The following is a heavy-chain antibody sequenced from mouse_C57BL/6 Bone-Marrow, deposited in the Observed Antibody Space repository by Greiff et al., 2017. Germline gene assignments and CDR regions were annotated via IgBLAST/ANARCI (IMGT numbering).Heavy chain of an antibody. J-gene: IGHJ3*01. CDR3: GRSGLLDWCAY. D-gene: IGHD3-1*01. CDR2: INPNNGGT. Sequence: VQLQQSGPELVKPGASVKISCKASGYTFTDYYMNWVKQSHGQSLEWIGDINPNNGGTSYNQKFKGKATLTVDKSSSTAYMELRSLTSEDSAVYDCGRSGLLDWCAYWGQGTLVTVSA. CDR1: GYTFTDYY. V-gene: IGHV1-26*01.